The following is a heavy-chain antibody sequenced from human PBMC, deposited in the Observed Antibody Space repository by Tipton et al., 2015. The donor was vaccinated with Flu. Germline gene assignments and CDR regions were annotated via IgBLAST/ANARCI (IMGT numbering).Heavy chain of an antibody. J-gene: IGHJ4*02. D-gene: IGHD6-13*01. CDR3: ARSRGIEAEAGVWVY. V-gene: IGHV4-61*01. Sequence: TLSLTCTVSGGSVKSGSYYWSWIRQSPGKGLEWIGNIYYSGTTKYTPSLKSRLSMSVDTSKNLFSLNLSSVTAADTAVYYCARSRGIEAEAGVWVYWGQGTLVTVPS. CDR1: GGSVKSGSYY. CDR2: IYYSGTT.